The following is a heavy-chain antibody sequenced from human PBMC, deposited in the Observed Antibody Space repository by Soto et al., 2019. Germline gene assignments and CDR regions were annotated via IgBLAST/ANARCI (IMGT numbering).Heavy chain of an antibody. CDR2: INHSGST. J-gene: IGHJ6*03. CDR1: GGPFSGYY. Sequence: TSETLSLTCAVYGGPFSGYYWSWIRQPPGKGLEWIGEINHSGSTNYNPSLKSRVTISVDTSKNQFSLKLSSVTAADTAVYYCARGRRVRGVTLISDYYYMDVWGKGTTVTVSS. D-gene: IGHD3-10*01. CDR3: ARGRRVRGVTLISDYYYMDV. V-gene: IGHV4-34*01.